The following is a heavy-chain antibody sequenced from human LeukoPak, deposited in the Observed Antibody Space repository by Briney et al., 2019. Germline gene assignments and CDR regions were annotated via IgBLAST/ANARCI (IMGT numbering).Heavy chain of an antibody. Sequence: ASVKVSCKASGYTFTSYYMHWVRQAPGQGLEWMGIINPSGGSTSYAQKFQGRVTMTRDTSTSTVYMELSSLRSEDTAVYYCARQGTRFLEWLLFAHDAFDIWGQGTMVTVSS. CDR1: GYTFTSYY. V-gene: IGHV1-46*01. D-gene: IGHD3-3*01. J-gene: IGHJ3*02. CDR3: ARQGTRFLEWLLFAHDAFDI. CDR2: INPSGGST.